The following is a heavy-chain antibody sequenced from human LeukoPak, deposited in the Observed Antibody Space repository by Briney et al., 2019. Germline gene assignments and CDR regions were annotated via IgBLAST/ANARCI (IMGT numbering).Heavy chain of an antibody. CDR3: ARSPAFYDGAVVKYYFDY. CDR2: ISGSGGSA. V-gene: IGHV3-23*01. D-gene: IGHD6-19*01. Sequence: GGSLRLSCAASGFTFSSYAMSWVRQAPGKGLEWVSVISGSGGSAYYADSVKGRFTISRDNSKNTLYLEMNSLRAEDAAVYFCARSPAFYDGAVVKYYFDYWGQGTLVTVSS. J-gene: IGHJ4*02. CDR1: GFTFSSYA.